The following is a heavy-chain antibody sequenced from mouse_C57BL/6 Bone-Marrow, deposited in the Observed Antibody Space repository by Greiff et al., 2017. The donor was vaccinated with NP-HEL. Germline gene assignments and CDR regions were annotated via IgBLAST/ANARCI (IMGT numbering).Heavy chain of an antibody. CDR1: GFSLTSYA. J-gene: IGHJ2*01. CDR3: ARRVVTEEYYFDY. Sequence: QVQLQQSGPGLVAPSQCLSITCTVSGFSLTSYAISWVRQPPGKGLEWLGEIWTGGGTNYNSAPKSRLSISKDNSKSQVFLKMNSLQTDDTARYYCARRVVTEEYYFDYWGQGTTLTVTS. D-gene: IGHD2-13*01. V-gene: IGHV2-9-1*01. CDR2: IWTGGGT.